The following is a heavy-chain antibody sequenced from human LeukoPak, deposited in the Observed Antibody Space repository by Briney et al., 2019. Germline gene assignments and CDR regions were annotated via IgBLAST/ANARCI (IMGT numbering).Heavy chain of an antibody. CDR3: ARGGSSGYYYSFSWADY. CDR2: IKSKKVGETT. J-gene: IGHJ4*02. Sequence: GGSLRLSCAASGFTFSNAWLRWVRQTPGKGLEWVGRIKSKKVGETTDYAAPVNGRFTISRDNSNNTLYLQMHSLRAEDTAVYYCARGGSSGYYYSFSWADYWGQGTLVTVSS. V-gene: IGHV3-15*01. CDR1: GFTFSNAW. D-gene: IGHD3-22*01.